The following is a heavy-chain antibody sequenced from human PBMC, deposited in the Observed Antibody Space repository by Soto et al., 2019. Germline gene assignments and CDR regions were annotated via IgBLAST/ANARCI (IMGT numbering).Heavy chain of an antibody. Sequence: ASVKVSCKASGYTFTSYGISWVRQAPGQGLEWMGWISAYNGNTNYAQKLQGRVTMTTDTSTSTAYMELRSLRSDDTAVYYCARKVLTDWFLSYGMDGWGQGTTVTVSS. J-gene: IGHJ6*02. V-gene: IGHV1-18*01. CDR3: ARKVLTDWFLSYGMDG. CDR2: ISAYNGNT. CDR1: GYTFTSYG. D-gene: IGHD3-3*01.